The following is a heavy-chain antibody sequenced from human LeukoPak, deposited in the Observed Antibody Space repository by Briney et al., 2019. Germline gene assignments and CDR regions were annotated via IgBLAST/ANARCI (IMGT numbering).Heavy chain of an antibody. J-gene: IGHJ4*02. CDR3: VGGLYYAEAELDY. CDR1: GFPVSSNY. D-gene: IGHD2-8*01. CDR2: TYAGGST. Sequence: GSLRIFSAASGFPVSSNYMSWVQPAPGKGLDWGSVTYAGGSTYYADSVKGRFTISRDNSKNTLYLQMDSLRVEDTAVYYCVGGLYYAEAELDYWGQGTLVPVSS. V-gene: IGHV3-53*01.